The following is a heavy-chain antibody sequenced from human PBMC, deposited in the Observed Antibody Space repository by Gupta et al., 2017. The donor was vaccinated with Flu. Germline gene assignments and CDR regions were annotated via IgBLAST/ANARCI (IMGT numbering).Heavy chain of an antibody. D-gene: IGHD5-12*01. J-gene: IGHJ4*02. CDR1: GDYY. CDR3: ARVKGVEMATTFFDH. CDR2: IYYRGST. Sequence: GDYYWILLRQRPGMGLEWIGYIYYRGSTYDNPSFKSRPTISMDVSKNQFSLELNSVTGADTAIYYCARVKGVEMATTFFDHWGQGILGTVSS. V-gene: IGHV4-31*02.